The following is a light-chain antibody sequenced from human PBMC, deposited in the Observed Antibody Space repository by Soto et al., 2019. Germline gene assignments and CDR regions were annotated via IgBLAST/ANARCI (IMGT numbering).Light chain of an antibody. J-gene: IGLJ3*02. Sequence: QPVLTQSSSASASVGYSVKLTCTLCSGHSSYIIAWHQQQPGKAPRYLMKLEGSGSYNKGSGVPDRFSGSSSGADRYLTISNLQFEVEADYYCETWDSNTWVFGGGTKLTV. V-gene: IGLV4-60*02. CDR2: LEGSGSY. CDR3: ETWDSNTWV. CDR1: SGHSSYI.